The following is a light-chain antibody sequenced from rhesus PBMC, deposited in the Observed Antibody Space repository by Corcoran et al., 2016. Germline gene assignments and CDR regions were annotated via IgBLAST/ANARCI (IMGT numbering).Light chain of an antibody. CDR2: EVS. J-gene: IGLJ1*01. V-gene: IGLV2-13*02. CDR1: SSDIGGYNR. CDR3: SSYARSSADYI. Sequence: QAALTQSPSVSGSPGQSVTISCTGASSDIGGYNRVSWYQQHPGKAPKLMIYEVSKRPSGVSDRFSGSKSCNTATLTISGLQAEDEADYYCSSYARSSADYIFGAGTRPTVL.